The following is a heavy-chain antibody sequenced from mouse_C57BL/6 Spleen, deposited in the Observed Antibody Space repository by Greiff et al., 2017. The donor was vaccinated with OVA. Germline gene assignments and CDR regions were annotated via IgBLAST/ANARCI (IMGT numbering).Heavy chain of an antibody. Sequence: QVQLKESGAELVRPGASVTLSCKASGYTFTDYEMHWVKQTPVHGLEWIGAIDPETGGTAYNQKFKGKAILTADKSSCTAYMELRSLTSEDSAVYYCTRRGIYGNYWYFDVWGTGTTVTVSS. J-gene: IGHJ1*03. V-gene: IGHV1-15*01. CDR1: GYTFTDYE. CDR3: TRRGIYGNYWYFDV. D-gene: IGHD2-1*01. CDR2: IDPETGGT.